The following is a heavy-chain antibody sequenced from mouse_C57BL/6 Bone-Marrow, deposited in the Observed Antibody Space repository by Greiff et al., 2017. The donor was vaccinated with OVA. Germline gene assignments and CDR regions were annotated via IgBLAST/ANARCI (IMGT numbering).Heavy chain of an antibody. CDR1: GYSFTGYY. Sequence: VQLQQSGPELVKPGASVKISCKASGYSFTGYYMNWVKQSPEKSLEWIGEINPSTGGTTYNQKFKAKATLTVDKSSSTAYMQLKSLTSEDSAVYYCASDYGSRGFDYWGQGTTLTVSS. V-gene: IGHV1-42*01. CDR3: ASDYGSRGFDY. CDR2: INPSTGGT. D-gene: IGHD1-1*01. J-gene: IGHJ2*01.